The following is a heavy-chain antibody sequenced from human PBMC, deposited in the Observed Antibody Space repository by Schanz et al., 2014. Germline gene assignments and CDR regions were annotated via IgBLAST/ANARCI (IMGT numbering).Heavy chain of an antibody. CDR1: GYTFISYG. V-gene: IGHV1-18*01. J-gene: IGHJ4*02. CDR3: ARGGYSSGWYDRDIAHFDF. D-gene: IGHD6-19*01. Sequence: QVQLVQSGAEVRKPGASVKVSCKASGYTFISYGISWVRKAPGQGLEWLGWISGSNGNTNYTQKIQGRVTMTIDPYTSTAYMELRSLRSDDTAVYYCARGGYSSGWYDRDIAHFDFWGQGTLVTVSS. CDR2: ISGSNGNT.